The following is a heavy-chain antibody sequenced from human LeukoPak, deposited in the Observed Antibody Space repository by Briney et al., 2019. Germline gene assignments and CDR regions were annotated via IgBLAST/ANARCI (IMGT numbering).Heavy chain of an antibody. J-gene: IGHJ6*04. V-gene: IGHV3-48*03. CDR2: ISSSGSTI. CDR1: GFTFSSYE. D-gene: IGHD3-10*02. CDR3: AELVITMIGGV. Sequence: GGSLRLSCAASGFTFSSYEMNWVRQAPGKGLEWVSYISSSGSTIYYADSVKGRFTISRDNAKSSLYLQMNSLRAEDTAVYYCAELVITMIGGVWGKGTTVTISS.